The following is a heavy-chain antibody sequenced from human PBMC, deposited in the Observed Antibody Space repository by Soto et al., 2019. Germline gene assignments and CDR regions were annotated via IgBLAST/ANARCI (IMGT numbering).Heavy chain of an antibody. Sequence: GASVKVSCKASGGTFSSYTISWVRQAPGQGLEWMGRIIPILGIANYAQKFQGRVTITADKSTSTAYMELSSLGSEDTAVYYCARVGYCSGGSCYYFDYWGQGTLVTVSS. J-gene: IGHJ4*02. CDR3: ARVGYCSGGSCYYFDY. D-gene: IGHD2-15*01. CDR2: IIPILGIA. CDR1: GGTFSSYT. V-gene: IGHV1-69*02.